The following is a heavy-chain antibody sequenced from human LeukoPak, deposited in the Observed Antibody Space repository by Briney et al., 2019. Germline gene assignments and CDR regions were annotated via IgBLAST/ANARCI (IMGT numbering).Heavy chain of an antibody. D-gene: IGHD2-2*01. CDR2: INHSGST. CDR1: GGSFSGYY. J-gene: IGHJ4*02. V-gene: IGHV4-34*01. CDR3: ASGDCSSTSCRFDY. Sequence: SETLSLTCAVYGGSFSGYYWSWIRQPPGKGLEWIGEINHSGSTNYNPSHKSRVTISVDTSKNQFSLKLSSVTAADTAVYYCASGDCSSTSCRFDYWGQGTLVTVSS.